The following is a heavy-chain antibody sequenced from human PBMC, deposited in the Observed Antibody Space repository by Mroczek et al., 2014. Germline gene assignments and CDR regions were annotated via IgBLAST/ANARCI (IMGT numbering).Heavy chain of an antibody. Sequence: ESGGGVVQPGRSLRLSCAASGFTFSSYAMHWVRQAPGKGLEWVAVISYDGSNKYYADSVKGRFTISRDNSKNTLYLQMNSLRAEDTAVYYCARDGERNYRGRHWYFDLWGRGTPVTVSS. CDR2: ISYDGSNK. D-gene: IGHD1-7*01. CDR3: ARDGERNYRGRHWYFDL. V-gene: IGHV3-30-3*01. CDR1: GFTFSSYA. J-gene: IGHJ2*01.